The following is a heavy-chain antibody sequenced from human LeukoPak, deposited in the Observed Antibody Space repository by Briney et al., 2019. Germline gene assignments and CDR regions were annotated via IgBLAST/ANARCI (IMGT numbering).Heavy chain of an antibody. CDR2: ISTGGST. CDR1: GGSISSSNNY. Sequence: PSETLSLTCTVSGGSISSSNNYWGWIRQPAGEGLEWIGRISTGGSTTYNPSFKSRVTMSVDMSKNQFSLKLTSVTAADTAVYYCARDQTYYVSSGYYYVTYLQHWGQGILVTVSS. J-gene: IGHJ1*01. V-gene: IGHV4-61*02. CDR3: ARDQTYYVSSGYYYVTYLQH. D-gene: IGHD3-22*01.